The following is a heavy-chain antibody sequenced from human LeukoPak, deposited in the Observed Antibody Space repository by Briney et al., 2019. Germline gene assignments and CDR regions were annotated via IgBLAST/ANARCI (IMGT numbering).Heavy chain of an antibody. CDR1: GFRFDDYH. CDR2: ISASGGMM. J-gene: IGHJ4*02. Sequence: GGSLRLSCAASGFRFDDYHLSWIRQAPGKGLEWISFISASGGMMDHADSVKGRFTVSRDNAKNSVYLEMNNLRAEDTAVYHCARHMVLSPCDYWGPGTLVTVSS. CDR3: ARHMVLSPCDY. D-gene: IGHD4/OR15-4a*01. V-gene: IGHV3-11*01.